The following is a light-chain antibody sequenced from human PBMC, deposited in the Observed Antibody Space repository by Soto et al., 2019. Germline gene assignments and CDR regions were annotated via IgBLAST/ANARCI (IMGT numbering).Light chain of an antibody. V-gene: IGKV1-5*03. Sequence: TQMTQSPSSLSASIGDRVTIICRASQSISDWLAWYQQKPGKVPKLLIYKASNLQSGVPSRFSGSGSGTEFTLTISSLQPDDFATYYCQQYNSYSFGQGTKVDIK. CDR3: QQYNSYS. CDR2: KAS. J-gene: IGKJ1*01. CDR1: QSISDW.